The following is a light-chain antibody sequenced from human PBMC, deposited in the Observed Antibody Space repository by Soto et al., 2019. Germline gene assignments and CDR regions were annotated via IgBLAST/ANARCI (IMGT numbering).Light chain of an antibody. CDR1: SSNIGSND. V-gene: IGLV1-51*01. J-gene: IGLJ1*01. CDR3: GTWHSDSYV. CDR2: DNN. Sequence: QSVLTKPPSVSAAPGQKVTIPCSGGSSNIGSNDVCWYQQVPGTAPKVLIYDNNKRPSGIPDRFSGSKSGTSATLGISGLQTGDEADYYCGTWHSDSYVFGSGTKVTVL.